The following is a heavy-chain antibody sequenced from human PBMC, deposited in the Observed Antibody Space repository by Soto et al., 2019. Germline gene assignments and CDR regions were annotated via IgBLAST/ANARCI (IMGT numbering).Heavy chain of an antibody. D-gene: IGHD6-13*01. CDR1: GGTFSSYA. CDR2: IIPIFGTA. Sequence: PVKVSRKASGGTFSSYAISWVRQAPGQGLEWMGGIIPIFGTANYAQKFQGRVTITADESTSTAYMELSSLRSEDTAVYYCASVIAAAGYYYYYGMDVWGQGTTVTVSS. V-gene: IGHV1-69*13. J-gene: IGHJ6*02. CDR3: ASVIAAAGYYYYYGMDV.